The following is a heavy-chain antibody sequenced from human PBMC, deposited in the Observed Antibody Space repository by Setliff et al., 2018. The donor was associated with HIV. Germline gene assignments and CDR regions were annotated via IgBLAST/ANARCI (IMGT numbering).Heavy chain of an antibody. CDR2: NNWSGGST. CDR1: GFNFDDYG. Sequence: GGSLRLSCAASGFNFDDYGMTWVRQAPGKGLEWVSGNNWSGGSTGYADSMKGRFTISRDNARNSLFLQINSLRAEDTAVYYCARARGDFLGNYYYMDVWGKGTTVTVSS. D-gene: IGHD3-10*01. CDR3: ARARGDFLGNYYYMDV. J-gene: IGHJ6*03. V-gene: IGHV3-20*04.